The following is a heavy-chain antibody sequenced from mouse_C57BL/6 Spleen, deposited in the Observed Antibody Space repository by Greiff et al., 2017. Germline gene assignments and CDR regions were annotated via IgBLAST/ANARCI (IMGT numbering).Heavy chain of an antibody. CDR2: IYPGSGST. D-gene: IGHD2-1*01. J-gene: IGHJ2*01. CDR1: GYTFTSYW. CDR3: ARGGLYGNYEDFDY. Sequence: QVQLQQPGAELVKPGASVKMSCKASGYTFTSYWITWVKQRPGQGLEWIGDIYPGSGSTNYNEKFKSKATLTVDTSSSTAYMQLSSLTSEDSAVYYCARGGLYGNYEDFDYWGQGTTLTVSS. V-gene: IGHV1-55*01.